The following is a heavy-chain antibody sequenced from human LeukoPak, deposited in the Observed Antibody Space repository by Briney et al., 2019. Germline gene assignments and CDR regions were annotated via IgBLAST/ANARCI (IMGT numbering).Heavy chain of an antibody. Sequence: SETLSLTCTVSGGSVNSGSYYWSWIRQPPGRGLEWIGEINHSGSTNYNPSLKSRVTISVDTSKNQFFLKLSSVTAADTAVYYCARARAHDIVATKCYFDYWGQGTLVTVSS. V-gene: IGHV4-39*07. J-gene: IGHJ4*02. CDR2: INHSGST. CDR1: GGSVNSGSYY. D-gene: IGHD5-12*01. CDR3: ARARAHDIVATKCYFDY.